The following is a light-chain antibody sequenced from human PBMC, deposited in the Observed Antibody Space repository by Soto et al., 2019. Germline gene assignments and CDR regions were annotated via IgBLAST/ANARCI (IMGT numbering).Light chain of an antibody. CDR1: QSVSSSC. CDR2: GAS. CDR3: QQFSSYPLT. V-gene: IGKV3-20*01. Sequence: EIVLTRSPGTLSLSPGERATLSCRASQSVSSSCLAWYQQKPGQAPRLLIYGASSRATGIPDRFSGSGSGTDFTLTISRLEPEDFAVYYCQQFSSYPLTFGGGTKVDIK. J-gene: IGKJ4*01.